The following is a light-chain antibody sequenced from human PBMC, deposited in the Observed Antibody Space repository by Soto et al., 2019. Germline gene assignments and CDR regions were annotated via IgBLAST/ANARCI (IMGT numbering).Light chain of an antibody. CDR2: GAS. CDR1: QIVTSNY. J-gene: IGKJ4*01. CDR3: QQYNDWPLT. V-gene: IGKV3-20*01. Sequence: EIVLTQSPGTLSLSPGERATLSCSASQIVTSNYLAWYQQRPGQAPRLLIFGASSRATGIPDKFSGSGSGTDFTLTISSLEPEDFAVYYCQQYNDWPLTFGGGTKVDI.